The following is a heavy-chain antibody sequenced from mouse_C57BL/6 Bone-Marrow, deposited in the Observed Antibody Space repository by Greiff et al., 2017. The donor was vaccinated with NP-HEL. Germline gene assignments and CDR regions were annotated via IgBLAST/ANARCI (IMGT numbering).Heavy chain of an antibody. D-gene: IGHD4-1*01. V-gene: IGHV7-3*01. CDR1: GFTFTDYY. J-gene: IGHJ4*01. Sequence: EVQGVESGGGLVQPGGSLSLSCAASGFTFTDYYMSWVRQPPGKALEWLGFISNKANGYTTEYSASVKGRFTISRDNSQSILYLQMNALRAEVSATYYCARSGFYYAMDYWGQGTSVTVSS. CDR3: ARSGFYYAMDY. CDR2: ISNKANGYTT.